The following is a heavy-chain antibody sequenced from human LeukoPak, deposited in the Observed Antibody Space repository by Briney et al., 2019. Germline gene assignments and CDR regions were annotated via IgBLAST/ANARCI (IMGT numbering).Heavy chain of an antibody. J-gene: IGHJ4*02. CDR2: VSAYNRNT. Sequence: ASVKVSCKTSGCTFTKYGISWVRLAPGQGLEWVGWVSAYNRNTSYAQKLQGRVTMTTDTSTSTAYMEVRNLRSDDTAIYYCVIDRSFTSGWYPRGYFDYWGQGTLVTVSS. V-gene: IGHV1-18*01. CDR3: VIDRSFTSGWYPRGYFDY. D-gene: IGHD6-19*01. CDR1: GCTFTKYG.